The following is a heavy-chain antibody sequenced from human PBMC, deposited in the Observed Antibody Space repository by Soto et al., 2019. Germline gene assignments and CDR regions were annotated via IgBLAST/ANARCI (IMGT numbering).Heavy chain of an antibody. V-gene: IGHV5-51*01. D-gene: IGHD3-22*01. CDR1: GYSFTSYW. CDR3: ARPGTYYYDSSGYPQPDY. Sequence: GESLKISCKGSGYSFTSYWNGWVRQMPGKGLEWMGSNYPGYSDTRYGPSFQGQVTISADKSISTAYLQWRILKASDTAMYYCARPGTYYYDSSGYPQPDYWGQGTLVTVSS. CDR2: NYPGYSDT. J-gene: IGHJ4*02.